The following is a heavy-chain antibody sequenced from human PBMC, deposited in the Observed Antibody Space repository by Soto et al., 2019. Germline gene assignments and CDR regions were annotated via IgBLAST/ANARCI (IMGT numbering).Heavy chain of an antibody. CDR3: ARGRGDTAISLFDY. J-gene: IGHJ4*02. Sequence: QVQLVQSGAEVKKPGASVKVACRASGYTFTSYGISWVRQAPGQGLEGMGWISPYNGNTNHAQKFQGRVTMTTDTSTSTAYLELRSLRSDDTAVYYWARGRGDTAISLFDYWGQGTLVTVSS. CDR2: ISPYNGNT. CDR1: GYTFTSYG. V-gene: IGHV1-18*01. D-gene: IGHD5-18*01.